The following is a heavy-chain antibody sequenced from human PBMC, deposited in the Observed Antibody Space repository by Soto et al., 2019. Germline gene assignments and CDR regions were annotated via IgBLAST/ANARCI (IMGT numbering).Heavy chain of an antibody. D-gene: IGHD3-3*01. J-gene: IGHJ4*02. Sequence: GGSLRLSCAASGFTFSSYSMNWVRQAPGKGLEWVSYISSSSSTIYYADSVKGRFTISRDNAKNSLYLQMNSLRDEDTAVYYCARTGFDVLRGLHFDYWGQGTLVTVSS. CDR1: GFTFSSYS. CDR2: ISSSSSTI. CDR3: ARTGFDVLRGLHFDY. V-gene: IGHV3-48*02.